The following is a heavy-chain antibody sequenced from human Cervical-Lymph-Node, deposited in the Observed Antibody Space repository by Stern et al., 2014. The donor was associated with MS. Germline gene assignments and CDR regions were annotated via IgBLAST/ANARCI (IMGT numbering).Heavy chain of an antibody. V-gene: IGHV2-5*02. J-gene: IGHJ4*02. D-gene: IGHD2-15*01. Sequence: QVTLKASGPTLVKPTQTVTLTCTLSGFSVATAGVGVGWIRQPPGKALEWLALLYWDDDKLYSPSLKNRLTIIKDTSKNQVVLTMTNVDPVDTATYYCAHSRVKYCRGGTCYSSLFDYWGQGTLVTVSS. CDR2: LYWDDDK. CDR3: AHSRVKYCRGGTCYSSLFDY. CDR1: GFSVATAGVG.